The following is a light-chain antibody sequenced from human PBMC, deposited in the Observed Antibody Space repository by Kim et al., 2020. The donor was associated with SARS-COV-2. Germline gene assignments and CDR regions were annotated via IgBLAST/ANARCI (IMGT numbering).Light chain of an antibody. J-gene: IGKJ1*01. CDR1: QSVSSN. Sequence: EIVMTQSPATLSVSPGERATLSCRASQSVSSNLSWYQQKPGEAPRLLIYGASTRATVIPARFSGSGSGAEFTPTISSLQSEDFAVYYCQYYNTLVGIGQETKVDI. V-gene: IGKV3-15*01. CDR3: QYYNTLVG. CDR2: GAS.